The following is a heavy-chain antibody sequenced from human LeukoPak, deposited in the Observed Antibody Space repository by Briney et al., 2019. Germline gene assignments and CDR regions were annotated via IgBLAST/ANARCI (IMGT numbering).Heavy chain of an antibody. CDR3: ARDAVTGYSSGWYKPFPFDY. Sequence: GGSLRLSCAASGFTFSNYWMHRVRQAPGKGLEWVSSISGSSSYLFFADSVKGRFTISRDNTKNSLYLQMNSLRVDDTAVYYCARDAVTGYSSGWYKPFPFDYWGQGSLVTVSS. V-gene: IGHV3-21*01. J-gene: IGHJ4*02. CDR1: GFTFSNYW. D-gene: IGHD6-19*01. CDR2: ISGSSSYL.